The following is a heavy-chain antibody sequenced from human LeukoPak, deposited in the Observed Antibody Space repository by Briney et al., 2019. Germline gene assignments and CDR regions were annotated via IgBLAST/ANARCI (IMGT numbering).Heavy chain of an antibody. CDR2: VNPNGGAT. CDR1: GYTFTGYY. D-gene: IGHD4-17*01. J-gene: IGHJ4*02. V-gene: IGHV1-2*02. Sequence: ASVTVSCKASGYTFTGYYMHWVRQAPGQGLEWMGWVNPNGGATNYAQKFQGRVTMTRDTSISTAYMELSRLRSDDTAVYYCARAAVTNLPYFDYWGQGTLVTVSS. CDR3: ARAAVTNLPYFDY.